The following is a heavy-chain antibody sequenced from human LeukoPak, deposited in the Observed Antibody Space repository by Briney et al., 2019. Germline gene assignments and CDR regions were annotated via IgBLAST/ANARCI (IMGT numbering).Heavy chain of an antibody. CDR1: GFTVSSNY. Sequence: GGSLRLSCAASGFTVSSNYMSWVRQAPGKGLKWVSVIYSGGSTYYADSVKGRFTISRDNSKNTLYLQMNSLRAEDTAVYYCANGVTTLYYFDYWGQGTLVTVSS. D-gene: IGHD4-17*01. V-gene: IGHV3-53*01. J-gene: IGHJ4*02. CDR2: IYSGGST. CDR3: ANGVTTLYYFDY.